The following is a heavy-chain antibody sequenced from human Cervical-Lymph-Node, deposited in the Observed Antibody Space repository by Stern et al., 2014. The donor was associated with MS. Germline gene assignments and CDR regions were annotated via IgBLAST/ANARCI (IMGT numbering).Heavy chain of an antibody. CDR1: GFTFTSYA. V-gene: IGHV3-30*04. Sequence: VQLVESGGGVVQPGRSLRVSCATAGFTFTSYAMNWVRQAPGKGLEWVAVISYDGTPKYSADSLKCRFTISRDNSKNTMYLQMSSLRAEDTAVYYCVRERSSRGFDYWGQGSLVTVSS. J-gene: IGHJ4*02. CDR3: VRERSSRGFDY. CDR2: ISYDGTPK. D-gene: IGHD5/OR15-5a*01.